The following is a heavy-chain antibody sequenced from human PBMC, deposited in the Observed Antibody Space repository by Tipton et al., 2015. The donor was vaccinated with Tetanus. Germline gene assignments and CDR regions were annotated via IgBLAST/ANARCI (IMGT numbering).Heavy chain of an antibody. V-gene: IGHV1-18*01. D-gene: IGHD6-25*01. CDR3: ARVQEQRIYYYGMDV. CDR2: ISAYNGKT. CDR1: GYNFVNFG. Sequence: QLVQSGAEVKKPGASVKVSCKASGYNFVNFGISWVRQAPGQGLEWMGWISAYNGKTKYAQRLQGRVTMTTDRSASTAYMDLRRLRSDDTAVYYCARVQEQRIYYYGMDVWGQGTTVTVSS. J-gene: IGHJ6*02.